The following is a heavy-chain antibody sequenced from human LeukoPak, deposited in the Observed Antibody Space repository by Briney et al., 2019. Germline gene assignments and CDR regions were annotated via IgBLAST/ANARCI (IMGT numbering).Heavy chain of an antibody. Sequence: PGGSLRLSCAASGFTFSSYWMSWIRQPPGKGLEWIGEINHSGSANYNPSLMSRVTISLDTSKNQYSLKPSSVTAADTAVYYCARGTDGYYGSGRKRYYFDYWGQGTLVTVSS. CDR1: GFTFSSYW. J-gene: IGHJ4*02. CDR3: ARGTDGYYGSGRKRYYFDY. CDR2: INHSGSA. D-gene: IGHD3-10*01. V-gene: IGHV4-34*01.